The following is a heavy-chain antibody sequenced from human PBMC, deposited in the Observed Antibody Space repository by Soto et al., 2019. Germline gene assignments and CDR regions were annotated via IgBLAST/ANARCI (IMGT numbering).Heavy chain of an antibody. J-gene: IGHJ4*02. CDR2: IWHDGSNQ. Sequence: GGSMRLSCAASGFNFSSYVRQWVRQAPGKGLEWVAVIWHDGSNQYYADSVKGRFTISRDNSNNTLYLQLNSLRAEDTAVYYCARERGQIDYWGQGTLVTVSS. V-gene: IGHV3-33*08. CDR1: GFNFSSYV. CDR3: ARERGQIDY.